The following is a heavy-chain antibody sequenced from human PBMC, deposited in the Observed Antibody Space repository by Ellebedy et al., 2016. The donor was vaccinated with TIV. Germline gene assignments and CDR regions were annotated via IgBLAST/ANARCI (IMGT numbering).Heavy chain of an antibody. Sequence: ESLKISCAASGFTISSYWMSWIHQAPGKGLELVANINQDGNEKYDVDSVKGRFTISRDNSKNTLYLQMNSLRADDTAVYYCAKDWVSYGKHGESWGQGTLVTVSS. CDR1: GFTISSYW. CDR3: AKDWVSYGKHGES. CDR2: INQDGNEK. D-gene: IGHD3-10*01. V-gene: IGHV3-7*01. J-gene: IGHJ5*02.